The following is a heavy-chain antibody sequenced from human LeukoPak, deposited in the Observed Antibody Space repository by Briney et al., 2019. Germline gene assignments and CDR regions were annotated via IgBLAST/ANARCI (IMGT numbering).Heavy chain of an antibody. D-gene: IGHD2-15*01. V-gene: IGHV3-33*01. J-gene: IGHJ6*02. Sequence: PGGSLRLSCAASGFTFSSYGMHWVRQAPGRGLEWVAVICYDGSNKYYGDSRFTISRDNSKSTLYLQMNSLRAEDTAVFYCARAHSVKRIYYYYGMDLWGQGTTVTFSS. CDR3: ARAHSVKRIYYYYGMDL. CDR2: ICYDGSNK. CDR1: GFTFSSYG.